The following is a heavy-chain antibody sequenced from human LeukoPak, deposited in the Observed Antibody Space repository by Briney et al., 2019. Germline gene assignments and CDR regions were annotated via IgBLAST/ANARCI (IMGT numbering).Heavy chain of an antibody. J-gene: IGHJ3*02. CDR2: IYSPGTN. CDR3: ARGIGTSYDSSRDAFDI. CDR1: AGSINSGDYY. D-gene: IGHD3-22*01. V-gene: IGHV4-61*02. Sequence: PSETLSLTCTVSAGSINSGDYYWSWIRQPAGKGLEWIGRIYSPGTNYNYNPSVKSRVTISIDTSKNQFSLKLTSVTAADTAVYYCARGIGTSYDSSRDAFDIWAKGQWSPSLQ.